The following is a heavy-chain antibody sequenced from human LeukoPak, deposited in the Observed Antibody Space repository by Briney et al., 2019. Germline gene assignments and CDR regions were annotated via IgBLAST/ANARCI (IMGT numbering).Heavy chain of an antibody. CDR1: GGSISVYF. CDR3: ARTIVGRPGGPGLGFWFDP. Sequence: PSQTLSLTCSVPGGSISVYFWSWIRQSPGKGLDWIGYTSNTGSTKYNPSLKSRVAILVDTSKNQFSLTLTSLTAADTAIYYCARTIVGRPGGPGLGFWFDPWGQGTLVTVSS. CDR2: TSNTGST. V-gene: IGHV4-59*01. D-gene: IGHD3-16*02. J-gene: IGHJ5*02.